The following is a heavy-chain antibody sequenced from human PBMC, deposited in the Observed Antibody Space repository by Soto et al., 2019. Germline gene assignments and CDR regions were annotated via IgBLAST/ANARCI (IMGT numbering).Heavy chain of an antibody. CDR2: IGSGYNK. CDR1: GFTFSNLH. D-gene: IGHD3-16*01. Sequence: EVQLVESGGGLVQPGGSLRLSCAVSGFTFSNLHMNWVRQAPGKGLEWISYIGSGYNKHYAESVEGRFTISRDNAKNSLYLQMNRLRDDDTALYYCASDQNWAFDNWGQGILVAVSS. J-gene: IGHJ4*02. V-gene: IGHV3-48*02. CDR3: ASDQNWAFDN.